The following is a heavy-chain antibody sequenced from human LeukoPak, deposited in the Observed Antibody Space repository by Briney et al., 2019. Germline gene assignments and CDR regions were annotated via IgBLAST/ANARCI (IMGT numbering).Heavy chain of an antibody. J-gene: IGHJ5*02. CDR2: ISNGKT. CDR1: GFPFSSHA. D-gene: IGHD2-15*01. V-gene: IGHV3-23*01. Sequence: GGSLRLSCAASGFPFSSHAMSWVREPPGKGLEWVAAISNGKTYYADSVRGRFAISRDDSTNTVYLHMNSLRDEDTALYHCVREAGYCAPVCVKTNWFDPWGQGTLITVSS. CDR3: VREAGYCAPVCVKTNWFDP.